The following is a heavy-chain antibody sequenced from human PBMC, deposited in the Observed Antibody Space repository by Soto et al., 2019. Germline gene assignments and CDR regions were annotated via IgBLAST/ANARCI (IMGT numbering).Heavy chain of an antibody. CDR2: IIPIFGTA. D-gene: IGHD3-22*01. Sequence: SVKVSCKASGGTFSSYAISWVRQAPGQGLEWMGGIIPIFGTANYAQKFQGRVTITADESTSTAYMELSSLRSEDTAVYYCAGDSSGFLHFDYWGQGTLVTVSS. CDR3: AGDSSGFLHFDY. J-gene: IGHJ4*02. CDR1: GGTFSSYA. V-gene: IGHV1-69*13.